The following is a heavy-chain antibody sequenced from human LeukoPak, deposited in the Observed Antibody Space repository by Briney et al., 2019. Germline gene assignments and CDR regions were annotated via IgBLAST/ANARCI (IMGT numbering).Heavy chain of an antibody. D-gene: IGHD2-8*01. CDR1: GYTFTGYY. CDR2: INPNSSGT. J-gene: IGHJ5*01. Sequence: ASVKVSCKASGYTFTGYYIHWVRQAPGQGREWMGWINPNSSGTNYAQKFQDRVTMTRDTSISTAYMELSSLRSGDTAVYYCARPAQYCINGVCYFWFDSWGQGTLVTVSS. CDR3: ARPAQYCINGVCYFWFDS. V-gene: IGHV1-2*02.